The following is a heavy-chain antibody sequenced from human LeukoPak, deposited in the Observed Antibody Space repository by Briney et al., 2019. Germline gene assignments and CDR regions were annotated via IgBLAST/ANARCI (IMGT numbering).Heavy chain of an antibody. V-gene: IGHV4-39*07. CDR1: GGSISSSSYY. CDR3: ARTPTDYYDSSGYVDY. J-gene: IGHJ4*02. D-gene: IGHD3-22*01. CDR2: IYYSGST. Sequence: PSETLSLTCTVSGGSISSSSYYWGWIRQPPGKGLEWIGSIYYSGSTYYNPSLKSRVTISVDTSKNQFSLKLSSVTAADTAVYYCARTPTDYYDSSGYVDYWGQGTLVTVSS.